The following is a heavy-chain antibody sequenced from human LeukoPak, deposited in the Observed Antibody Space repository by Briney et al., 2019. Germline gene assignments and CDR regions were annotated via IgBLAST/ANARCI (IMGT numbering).Heavy chain of an antibody. V-gene: IGHV4-59*01. CDR2: IYYSGST. Sequence: PSETLSLTCTVSGGSISSYYWSWVRQPPGKGLEWIGYIYYSGSTNYNPSLKSRVTISVHTSKNQFSLKLSSVTAADTAVYYCARRGWQLVLDYWREGTLVTVSS. J-gene: IGHJ4*02. CDR3: ARRGWQLVLDY. D-gene: IGHD6-6*01. CDR1: GGSISSYY.